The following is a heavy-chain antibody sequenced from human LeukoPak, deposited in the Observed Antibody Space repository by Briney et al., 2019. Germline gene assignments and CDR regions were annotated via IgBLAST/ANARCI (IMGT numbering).Heavy chain of an antibody. CDR3: ARVYSSSWYGTYFDY. D-gene: IGHD6-13*01. J-gene: IGHJ4*02. V-gene: IGHV1-18*01. CDR2: ISAYNGNT. Sequence: ASVKVSCKASGYTFTSYGISWVRQAPGQGLEWMGWISAYNGNTNYAQKLQGRVTMTTDTSTSTAYMELRSLRSEDTAVYYCARVYSSSWYGTYFDYWGQGTLVTVSS. CDR1: GYTFTSYG.